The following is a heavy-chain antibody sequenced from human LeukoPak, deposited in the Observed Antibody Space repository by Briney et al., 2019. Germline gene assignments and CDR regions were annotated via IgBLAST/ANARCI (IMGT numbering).Heavy chain of an antibody. D-gene: IGHD3-22*01. CDR2: IYYSGST. Sequence: SETLSLTCTVSGGSISSSSYYWGWLRQPPGRGLERIGSIYYSGSTYYHPSLKSRVTISVDTSKYQFSLKLSSVTAADTAVYYCARPGYYDSSGYYYVNAFDIWGQGTMVTVSS. J-gene: IGHJ3*02. CDR1: GGSISSSSYY. CDR3: ARPGYYDSSGYYYVNAFDI. V-gene: IGHV4-39*01.